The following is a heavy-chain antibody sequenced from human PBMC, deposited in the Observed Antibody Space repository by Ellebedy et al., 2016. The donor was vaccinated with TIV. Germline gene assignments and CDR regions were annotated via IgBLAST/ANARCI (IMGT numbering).Heavy chain of an antibody. Sequence: AASVKVSCKASGGTFTSYDINWVRQATGQGLEWMGWMNPNSGNTGYAQKFQGRVTITRNTSISTAYMELSSLRPEDTAVYYCAKGHIAVAGTVRWFDPWGQGTLVTVSS. CDR3: AKGHIAVAGTVRWFDP. J-gene: IGHJ5*02. D-gene: IGHD6-19*01. CDR2: MNPNSGNT. CDR1: GGTFTSYD. V-gene: IGHV1-8*03.